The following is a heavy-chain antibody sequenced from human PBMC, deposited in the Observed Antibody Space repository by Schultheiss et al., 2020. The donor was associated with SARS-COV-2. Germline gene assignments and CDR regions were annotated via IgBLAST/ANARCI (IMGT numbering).Heavy chain of an antibody. V-gene: IGHV4-59*01. CDR2: IYYSGST. CDR1: GGSISSYY. Sequence: SQTLSLTCTVSGGSISSYYWSWIRQPPGKGLEWIGYIYYSGSTNYNPSLKSRVTISVDTSKNQFSLKLSSVTAADTAVYYCARVARQLTLDYWGQGTLVTVSS. CDR3: ARVARQLTLDY. D-gene: IGHD4/OR15-4a*01. J-gene: IGHJ4*02.